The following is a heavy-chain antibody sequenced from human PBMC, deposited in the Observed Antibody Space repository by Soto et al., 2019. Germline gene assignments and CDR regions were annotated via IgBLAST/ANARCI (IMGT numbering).Heavy chain of an antibody. CDR1: GFTFSSYA. CDR2: ISGSGGST. J-gene: IGHJ5*02. D-gene: IGHD4-17*01. V-gene: IGHV3-23*01. CDR3: VKDPLNTLTTWFDP. Sequence: PGGSLRLSCAASGFTFSSYAMSWVRQAPGKGLEWVSTISGSGGSTYYADSVKGRFIISRDNSKNTLYLQTNSLRADDTAVYYCVKDPLNTLTTWFDPWGQGALVTVSS.